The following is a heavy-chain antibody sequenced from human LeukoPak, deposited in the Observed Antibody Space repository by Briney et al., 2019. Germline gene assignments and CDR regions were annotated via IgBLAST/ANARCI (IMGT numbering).Heavy chain of an antibody. Sequence: SETLSLTCTVSGYSISSGYYWGWIRQPPGKGLEWIGSIYHSGSTNYNPSLKSRVTISVDKSKNQFSLKLSSVTAADTAVYYCARVHTGDAFDIWGQGTMVTVSS. CDR1: GYSISSGYY. V-gene: IGHV4-38-2*02. J-gene: IGHJ3*02. D-gene: IGHD1-14*01. CDR2: IYHSGST. CDR3: ARVHTGDAFDI.